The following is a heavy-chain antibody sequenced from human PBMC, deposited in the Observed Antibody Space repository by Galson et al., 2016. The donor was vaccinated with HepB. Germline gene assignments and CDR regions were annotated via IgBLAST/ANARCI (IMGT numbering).Heavy chain of an antibody. J-gene: IGHJ4*02. CDR3: ARGSFAGVIRAGLKY. V-gene: IGHV3-53*01. CDR1: GVTVRTNY. Sequence: SLRLSCAASGVTVRTNYMSWVRQAPGKGLEWVSVLYSGGSTYYADSVKGRFTISRDNSKNSLYLQMNSVRAEDTAVYYCARGSFAGVIRAGLKYWGQGTLVIVSS. D-gene: IGHD2-2*01. CDR2: LYSGGST.